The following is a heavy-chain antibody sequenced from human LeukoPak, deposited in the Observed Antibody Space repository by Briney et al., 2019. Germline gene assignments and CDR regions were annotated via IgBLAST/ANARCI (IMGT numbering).Heavy chain of an antibody. CDR3: ARAPNYSGSGSPFWEV. CDR2: ISGYNGDT. CDR1: GYTFTSYG. V-gene: IGHV1-18*01. Sequence: ASVKVSCKASGYTFTSYGISWVRQAPGQGLEWMGWISGYNGDTRYAQDFQGRVTVTTDTSTSTSYMELRSLRSDDTAVYYCARAPNYSGSGSPFWEVWGQGTLVTVSS. J-gene: IGHJ4*02. D-gene: IGHD3-10*01.